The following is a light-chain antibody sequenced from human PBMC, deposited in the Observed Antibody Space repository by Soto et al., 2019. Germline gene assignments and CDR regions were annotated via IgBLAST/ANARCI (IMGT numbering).Light chain of an antibody. Sequence: EIVLTQSPATLSLSPVERATLSCRASQSVSSYLAWYQQKPGQAPRLLIYDASNRATGIPARFSGSGSGTEFTLTISSLQSEDCAIYYCQQYHTWPITFGGGTKVDIK. CDR2: DAS. J-gene: IGKJ4*01. CDR3: QQYHTWPIT. CDR1: QSVSSY. V-gene: IGKV3D-15*01.